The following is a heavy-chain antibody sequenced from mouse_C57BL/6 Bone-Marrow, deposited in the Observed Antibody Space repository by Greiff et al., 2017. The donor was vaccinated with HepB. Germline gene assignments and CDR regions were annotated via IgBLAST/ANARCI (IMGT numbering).Heavy chain of an antibody. CDR1: GYTFTSYW. D-gene: IGHD1-3*01. CDR2: IDPSDSYT. Sequence: QVQLQQSGAELVMPGASVKLSCKASGYTFTSYWMHWVKQRPGQGLEWIGEIDPSDSYTNYNQKFKGKSTLTVDKSSSTAYMQLSSLTSEDSAVYYCARKSILYYYAMDYWGQGTSVTVSS. CDR3: ARKSILYYYAMDY. J-gene: IGHJ4*01. V-gene: IGHV1-69*01.